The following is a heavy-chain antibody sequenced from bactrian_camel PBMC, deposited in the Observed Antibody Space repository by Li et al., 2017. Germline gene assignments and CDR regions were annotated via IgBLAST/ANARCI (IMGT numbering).Heavy chain of an antibody. Sequence: DVQLVESGGGLVQPGGSLRLSCAVSGFTFNRCVGWYRQAPGKEREGVATTSSDGRSGYADSVKGRLTVSRDNAKNTLYLQLNSLKTEDTGMYYCAKADYVDFVVFAYWGQGTQVTVS. CDR3: AKADYVDFVVFAY. CDR1: GFTFNRC. J-gene: IGHJ4*01. V-gene: IGHV3S67*01. CDR2: TSSDGRS. D-gene: IGHD5*01.